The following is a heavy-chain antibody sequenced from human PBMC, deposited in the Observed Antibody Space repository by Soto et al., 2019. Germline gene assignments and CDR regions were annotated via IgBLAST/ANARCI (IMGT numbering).Heavy chain of an antibody. J-gene: IGHJ4*02. CDR1: GYSFINYY. V-gene: IGHV1-2*02. Sequence: GAAVKVSCKASGYSFINYYTHWVRRAPGQGFEWMGRISPKSGVTDYAQKFQGRVSLTWDTSLNTAYMDLSGLKSEDTAVYYCSFAPNWTYQLTRYWGRGTQVTVSS. D-gene: IGHD2-2*01. CDR2: ISPKSGVT. CDR3: SFAPNWTYQLTRY.